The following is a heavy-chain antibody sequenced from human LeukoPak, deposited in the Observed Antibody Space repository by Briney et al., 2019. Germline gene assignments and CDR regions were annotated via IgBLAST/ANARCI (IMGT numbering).Heavy chain of an antibody. CDR2: IIPIFGTA. D-gene: IGHD2-2*01. CDR1: GGTFSSYA. Sequence: ASVKVSCKASGGTFSSYAMSWVRQAPGQGLEWMGGIIPIFGTANYAQKFQGRVTITTDESTSTAYMELSSLRSEDTAVYYCARGTLDAFDIWGQGTMVTVSS. CDR3: ARGTLDAFDI. J-gene: IGHJ3*02. V-gene: IGHV1-69*05.